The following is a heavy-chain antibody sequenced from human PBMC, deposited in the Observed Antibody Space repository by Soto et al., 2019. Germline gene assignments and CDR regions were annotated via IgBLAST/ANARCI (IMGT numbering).Heavy chain of an antibody. CDR1: GYTFTSYV. CDR3: ARLHVYCDPTGALDY. Sequence: XXVKVSCKASGYTFTSYVISWVRHAPGQGLEWMGWIRAYNGNTNYAQRLEGRVTMTTDTSTSTAYMELRSLRSNDTVVYYCARLHVYCDPTGALDYWGQGTLVTVSS. V-gene: IGHV1-18*01. J-gene: IGHJ4*02. D-gene: IGHD3-22*01. CDR2: IRAYNGNT.